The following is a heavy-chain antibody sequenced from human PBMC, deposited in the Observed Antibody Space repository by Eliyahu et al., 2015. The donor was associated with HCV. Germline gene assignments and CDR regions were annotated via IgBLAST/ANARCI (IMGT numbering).Heavy chain of an antibody. CDR3: ARDLRVGQWLVREVHNWFDP. D-gene: IGHD6-19*01. Sequence: QVQLQESGPGLVKPSETLSLTCTVSGGXISSYXWSWIRQPPGKGLEWIGYIYYSGSTNYNPSLKSRVTISVDTSKNQFSLKLSSVTAADTAVYYCARDLRVGQWLVREVHNWFDPWGQGTLVTVSS. CDR2: IYYSGST. V-gene: IGHV4-59*01. J-gene: IGHJ5*02. CDR1: GGXISSYX.